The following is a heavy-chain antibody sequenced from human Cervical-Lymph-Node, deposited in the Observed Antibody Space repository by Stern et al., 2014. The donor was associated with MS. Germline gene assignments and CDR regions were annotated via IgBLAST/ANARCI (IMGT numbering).Heavy chain of an antibody. CDR1: GFTFRNYW. CDR3: ARGQRGFDS. J-gene: IGHJ5*01. CDR2: IKQDGSEK. Sequence: EQLVESGGGLVQPGGSLRLSCAASGFTFRNYWMTWVRQAPGKGLEWVANIKQDGSEKYYVDSVKGRFTISRDNAKNSLYLQMDSLRGEDTAVYYCARGQRGFDSWGQGTLVTVSS. V-gene: IGHV3-7*01. D-gene: IGHD2-15*01.